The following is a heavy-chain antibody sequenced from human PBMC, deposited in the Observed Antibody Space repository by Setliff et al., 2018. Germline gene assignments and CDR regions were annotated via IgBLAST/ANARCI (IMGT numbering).Heavy chain of an antibody. D-gene: IGHD3-3*01. Sequence: PSEILSLTCTVSGGSISSYYWSWIRQPPGKGLEWIGYIYYSGSTNYNPSLRSRVSISVDTSKTQFSLKLSSVTAADTATYYCARAGPTVTFFRVLVISWWDPWGQGSLVTVSS. CDR1: GGSISSYY. J-gene: IGHJ5*02. V-gene: IGHV4-59*08. CDR3: ARAGPTVTFFRVLVISWWDP. CDR2: IYYSGST.